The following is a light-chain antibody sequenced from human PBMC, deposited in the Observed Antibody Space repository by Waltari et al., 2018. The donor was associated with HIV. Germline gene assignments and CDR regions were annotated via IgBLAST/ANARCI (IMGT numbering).Light chain of an antibody. Sequence: ELVMTQSPATLSVSTGERATLSCRASQSVSSNLAWYQQKPGQAPRLLIYGASTRATGIPARFSGSGSGTEFTLTISSLQSEDFAVYYCQQYNNWWTFGQGTKVEIK. CDR2: GAS. J-gene: IGKJ1*01. CDR1: QSVSSN. CDR3: QQYNNWWT. V-gene: IGKV3-15*01.